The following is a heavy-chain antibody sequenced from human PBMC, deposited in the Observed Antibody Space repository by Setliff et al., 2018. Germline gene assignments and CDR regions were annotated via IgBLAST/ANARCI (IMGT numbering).Heavy chain of an antibody. Sequence: PSETLSLTCTVSGGSISSGDYYWSWIRQPPGKGLEWIGYIYYSGSTDSHPSLKSRVSISIDTSKNQFSLNVRSVTAADTAIYYCAKGRGEMDSWGQGILVTVSS. CDR2: IYYSGST. CDR3: AKGRGEMDS. V-gene: IGHV4-61*08. J-gene: IGHJ4*02. CDR1: GGSISSGDYY. D-gene: IGHD3-10*01.